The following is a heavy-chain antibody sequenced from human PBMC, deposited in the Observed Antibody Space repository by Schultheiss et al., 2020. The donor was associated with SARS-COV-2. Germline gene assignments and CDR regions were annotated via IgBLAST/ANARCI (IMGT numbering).Heavy chain of an antibody. D-gene: IGHD3-16*01. V-gene: IGHV4-34*01. J-gene: IGHJ1*01. CDR3: ARDHWDFQH. CDR1: GGSFRGYY. Sequence: SETLSLTCAVYGGSFRGYYWSWIRQPPGKGLEWIGSIYHSGSTYYNPSLKSRVTISVDTSKNQFSLKLSSVTAADTAVYYCARDHWDFQHWGQGTLVTVSS. CDR2: IYHSGST.